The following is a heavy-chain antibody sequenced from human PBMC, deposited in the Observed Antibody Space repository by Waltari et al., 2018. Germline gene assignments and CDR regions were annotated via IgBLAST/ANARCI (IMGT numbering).Heavy chain of an antibody. CDR2: INEDGSEK. CDR3: ARDSTRRFDY. D-gene: IGHD6-6*01. CDR1: GFSFSCYW. J-gene: IGHJ4*02. V-gene: IGHV3-7*01. Sequence: EVQLVESGGGLVQPGGSLRLSCAASGFSFSCYWMTWVRQAPGKGLEWVASINEDGSEKQYVDSVKGRVTISRDNAKNSLYLQMNSLRADDTAVYYCARDSTRRFDYWGQGTLVTVSS.